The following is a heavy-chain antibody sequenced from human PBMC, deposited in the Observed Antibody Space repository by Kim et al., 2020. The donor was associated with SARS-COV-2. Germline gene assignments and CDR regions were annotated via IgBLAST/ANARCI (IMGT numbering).Heavy chain of an antibody. D-gene: IGHD3-22*01. CDR3: ARLRLLLDSSGYYRYYYGMDV. V-gene: IGHV4-59*01. CDR1: GGSISSYY. CDR2: IYYSGST. Sequence: SETLSLTCTVSGGSISSYYWSWIRQPPGKGLEWIGYIYYSGSTNYNPSLKSRVTISVDTSKNQFSLKLSSVTAADTAVYYCARLRLLLDSSGYYRYYYGMDVWGQGTTVTVSS. J-gene: IGHJ6*02.